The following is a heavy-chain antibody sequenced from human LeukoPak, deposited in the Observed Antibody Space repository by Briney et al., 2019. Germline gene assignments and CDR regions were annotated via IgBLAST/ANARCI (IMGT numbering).Heavy chain of an antibody. Sequence: GGSLRLSCAASGFTFSSYAMSWVRQAPGKGLEWVSAISGSGGSIFSADSVKGRFTISRDNSNNTLYLQMNSLRAEDTAVYYCASIRPPAFSGRYFDYWGQGTLVTVSS. CDR2: ISGSGGSI. D-gene: IGHD3-10*01. V-gene: IGHV3-23*01. CDR1: GFTFSSYA. CDR3: ASIRPPAFSGRYFDY. J-gene: IGHJ4*02.